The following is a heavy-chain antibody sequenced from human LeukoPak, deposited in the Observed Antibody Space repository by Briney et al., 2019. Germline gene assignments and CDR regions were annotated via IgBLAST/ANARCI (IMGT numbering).Heavy chain of an antibody. CDR2: IYYSGST. J-gene: IGHJ4*02. V-gene: IGHV4-59*01. Sequence: SETLSLTCTVSGGSISSYYWSWIRQPPGKGLEWIGYIYYSGSTNYNPSLKSRVTISVDTSKNQFSLKLSSVTAADTAVYYCAKEIQLWSSFDYWGQGTLVTVSS. CDR1: GGSISSYY. CDR3: AKEIQLWSSFDY. D-gene: IGHD5-18*01.